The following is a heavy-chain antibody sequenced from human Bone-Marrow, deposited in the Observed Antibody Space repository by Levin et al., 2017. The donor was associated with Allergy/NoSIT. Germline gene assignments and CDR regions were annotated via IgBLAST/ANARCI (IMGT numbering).Heavy chain of an antibody. V-gene: IGHV3-23*01. Sequence: AGGSLRLSCAASGFTFSNFAMNWVRQAPGKGLEWVSAISGGADSTYYTDSVKGRFIISRDNSENTLFLQMNSLRAEDTAKYYCAKDSPSMGGVDSWGQGTVVIVSS. J-gene: IGHJ5*01. D-gene: IGHD3-16*01. CDR2: ISGGADST. CDR1: GFTFSNFA. CDR3: AKDSPSMGGVDS.